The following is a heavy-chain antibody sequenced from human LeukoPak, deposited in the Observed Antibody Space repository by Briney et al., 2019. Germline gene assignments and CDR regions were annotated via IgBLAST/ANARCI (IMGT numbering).Heavy chain of an antibody. D-gene: IGHD3-3*01. Sequence: GASVKVSCKASGGTFSSYAISWVRQAPGQGREWMGGIIPIVGTANYAQKFRGRVTITADESTSTAYMELSSLRSEDTAVYYCAITIFGVVRWFDPWGQGTLVTVSS. CDR2: IIPIVGTA. J-gene: IGHJ5*02. CDR1: GGTFSSYA. V-gene: IGHV1-69*13. CDR3: AITIFGVVRWFDP.